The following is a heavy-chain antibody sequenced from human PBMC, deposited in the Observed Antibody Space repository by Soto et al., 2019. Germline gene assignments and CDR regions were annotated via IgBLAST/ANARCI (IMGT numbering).Heavy chain of an antibody. V-gene: IGHV3-72*01. CDR1: GFIFSDYY. CDR2: TSNKANSYTT. J-gene: IGHJ5*02. D-gene: IGHD1-26*01. CDR3: ARGSGSYLRWFDP. Sequence: EVQLVESGGGLVQPGGSLRLSCAASGFIFSDYYMDWVRQAPGKGLEWVGRTSNKANSYTTEYAASVKGRFTISRNDSMHPPYLKMNSLPTEDTAEYYWARGSGSYLRWFDPWGQGTLVTVSS.